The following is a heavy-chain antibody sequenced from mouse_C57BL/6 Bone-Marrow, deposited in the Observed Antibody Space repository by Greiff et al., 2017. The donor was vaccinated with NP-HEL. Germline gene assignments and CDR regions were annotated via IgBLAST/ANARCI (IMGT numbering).Heavy chain of an antibody. CDR1: GYTFTSYG. CDR2: IYIGNGYT. D-gene: IGHD1-1*01. V-gene: IGHV1-58*01. Sequence: VQLKESGAELVRPGSSVKMSCKTSGYTFTSYGINWVKQRPGQGLEWIGYIYIGNGYTEYNEKFKGKATLTSDTSSSTAYMQLSSLTSEDSAIYFCAVYYYGSSFYWYFDVWGTGTTVTVSS. J-gene: IGHJ1*03. CDR3: AVYYYGSSFYWYFDV.